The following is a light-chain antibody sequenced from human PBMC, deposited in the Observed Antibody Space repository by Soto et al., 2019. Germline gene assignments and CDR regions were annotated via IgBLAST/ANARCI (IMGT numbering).Light chain of an antibody. CDR2: AAS. CDR3: PLGGTSPPFT. CDR1: HVVSASS. V-gene: IGKV3-20*01. J-gene: IGKJ2*01. Sequence: EIVLTQSPGTLSLSPGYGGSLSCRASHVVSASSLAWSKQKPGQATTLVSYAASRRATGIPDRFSGSGSGTDFSLNISRLEPDDSAVYFCPLGGTSPPFTFCQGTKLVI.